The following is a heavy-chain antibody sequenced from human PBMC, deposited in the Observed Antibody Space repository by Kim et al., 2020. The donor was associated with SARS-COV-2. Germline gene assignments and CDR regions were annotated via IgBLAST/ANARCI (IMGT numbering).Heavy chain of an antibody. CDR2: ISTSSTYI. J-gene: IGHJ4*02. V-gene: IGHV3-21*01. CDR1: GFPLNSYN. D-gene: IGHD1-26*01. Sequence: GGSLRLSCAASGFPLNSYNMNWVRQAPGKGLEWVSSISTSSTYIHYADSVKGRFTISRDNAKNSLYLQMNSLRVEDTAVYYCARTSGSGSYWGQGTLVTVAS. CDR3: ARTSGSGSY.